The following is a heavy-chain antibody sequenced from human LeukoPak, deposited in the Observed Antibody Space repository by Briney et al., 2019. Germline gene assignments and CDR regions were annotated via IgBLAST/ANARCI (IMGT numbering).Heavy chain of an antibody. CDR2: ISGSGSTT. J-gene: IGHJ5*02. D-gene: IGHD3-10*01. V-gene: IGHV3-23*01. Sequence: GGSLRLSCAASRFTFSSYAMSWVRQAPGKGLEWVSGISGSGSTTYYADSVKGRFTISKDNAKNTLYLQMSSLRAEDTAVYYCAKDRVNYYNSDGYNWFGPRGQGTLVTVSS. CDR1: RFTFSSYA. CDR3: AKDRVNYYNSDGYNWFGP.